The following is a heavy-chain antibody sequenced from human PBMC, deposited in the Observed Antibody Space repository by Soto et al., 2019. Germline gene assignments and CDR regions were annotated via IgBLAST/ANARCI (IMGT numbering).Heavy chain of an antibody. CDR3: ARVGTYYYGSGNLDY. Sequence: GGSLRLSCAASGFTFSSYWMSWVRQAPGKGLEWVANIKQDGSEKYYVDSVKGRFTISRDNAKNSLYLQMNSLRAEDTAVYYCARVGTYYYGSGNLDYWGQGTMGNVS. CDR1: GFTFSSYW. J-gene: IGHJ4*02. D-gene: IGHD3-10*01. CDR2: IKQDGSEK. V-gene: IGHV3-7*01.